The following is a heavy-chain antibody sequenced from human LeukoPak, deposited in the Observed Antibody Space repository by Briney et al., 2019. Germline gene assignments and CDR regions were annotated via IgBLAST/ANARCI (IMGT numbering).Heavy chain of an antibody. CDR1: GYTFTRYF. J-gene: IGHJ4*02. Sequence: ASVKVSCKASGYTFTRYFMHWVRQAPGQGLEWMGIINPSGGSTTYAQKFQGRVTMTEDTSTDTAYMELSSLRSEDTAVYYCATDLLTVTTFYFDYWGQGTLVTVSS. CDR2: INPSGGST. CDR3: ATDLLTVTTFYFDY. V-gene: IGHV1-46*01. D-gene: IGHD4-17*01.